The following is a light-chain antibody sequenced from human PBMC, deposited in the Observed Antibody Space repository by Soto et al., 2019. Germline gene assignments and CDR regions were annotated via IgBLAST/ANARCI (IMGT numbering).Light chain of an antibody. CDR2: DVS. J-gene: IGLJ2*01. CDR3: SSYTSSSTLVL. Sequence: QSALTQPASVSGSPGQSITIYCTGTSSDVGAYNYVSWYQHHPGKAPKLMIYDVSNRPSGVSNRFSGSKSGNTASLTISGLQAEDEAHYHCSSYTSSSTLVLFGGGTKLTVL. CDR1: SSDVGAYNY. V-gene: IGLV2-14*03.